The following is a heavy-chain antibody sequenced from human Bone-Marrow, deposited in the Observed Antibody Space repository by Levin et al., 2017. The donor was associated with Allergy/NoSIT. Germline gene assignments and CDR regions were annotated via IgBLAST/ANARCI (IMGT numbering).Heavy chain of an antibody. V-gene: IGHV3-30*04. J-gene: IGHJ4*02. Sequence: GGSLRLSCAASGFTFSSYAMHWVRQAPGKGLEWVAVISYDGSNEYYADSVKGRFTISRDNSKNTLYLQMNSLRAEDTAVYYCARDLWDYVWGSYRLPGYWGQGTLVTVSS. CDR2: ISYDGSNE. CDR1: GFTFSSYA. CDR3: ARDLWDYVWGSYRLPGY. D-gene: IGHD3-16*02.